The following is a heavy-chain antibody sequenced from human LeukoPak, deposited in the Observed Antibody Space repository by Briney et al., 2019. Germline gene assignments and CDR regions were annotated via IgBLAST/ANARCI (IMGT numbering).Heavy chain of an antibody. CDR1: GGSFSGYY. J-gene: IGHJ4*02. D-gene: IGHD2-2*01. V-gene: IGHV4-34*01. Sequence: SETLSLTCAVYGGSFSGYYWSWIRQPPGKGLEWIGEINHSGSTNYNPSLKSRVTISVDTSKNQFSLKLGSVTAADTAVYYCARGRSSTRYFDYWGQGTLVTVSS. CDR3: ARGRSSTRYFDY. CDR2: INHSGST.